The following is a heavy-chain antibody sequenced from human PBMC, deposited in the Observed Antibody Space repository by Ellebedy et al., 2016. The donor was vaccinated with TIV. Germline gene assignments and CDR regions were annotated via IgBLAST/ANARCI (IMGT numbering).Heavy chain of an antibody. Sequence: ASVKVSXKASGYTFTSYGISWVRQATGQGLEWMGWMNPNSGNTGYAQKFQGRVTMTRNTSISTAYMELSSLRSEDTAVYYCARSLGIRVMRATTFDYWGQGTLVTVSS. CDR1: GYTFTSYG. CDR3: ARSLGIRVMRATTFDY. CDR2: MNPNSGNT. V-gene: IGHV1-8*02. J-gene: IGHJ4*02. D-gene: IGHD1/OR15-1a*01.